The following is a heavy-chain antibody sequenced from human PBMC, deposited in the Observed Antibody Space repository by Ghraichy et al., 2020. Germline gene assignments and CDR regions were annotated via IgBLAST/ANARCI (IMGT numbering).Heavy chain of an antibody. CDR1: GFTFRDYV. J-gene: IGHJ4*02. D-gene: IGHD2-2*01. CDR3: ARGKPTRIVVTYPDY. Sequence: GESLNISCAASGFTFRDYVIHWVRQAPGKGLEWVGLISHDGSKKYYADSVKGRFTLSRDNSENTLFLQMHNLRTEDTAVYYCARGKPTRIVVTYPDYWGQGTLSTGSS. CDR2: ISHDGSKK. V-gene: IGHV3-30*03.